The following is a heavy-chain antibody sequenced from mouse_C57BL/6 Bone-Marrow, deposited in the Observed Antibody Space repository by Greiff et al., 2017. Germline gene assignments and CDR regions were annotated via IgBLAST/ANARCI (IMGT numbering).Heavy chain of an antibody. CDR1: GFTFSSYA. D-gene: IGHD2-4*01. J-gene: IGHJ3*01. V-gene: IGHV5-4*03. CDR2: ISDGGSYT. Sequence: EVKLVESGGGLVQPGGSLTLSCAASGFTFSSYAMSWVRQTPEKRLEWVATISDGGSYTYYPDNVKGRFTISRDNAKNNLYLQMSHLKSEDTAMYYCASDLVYDYDGAYWGQGTLVTVTA. CDR3: ASDLVYDYDGAY.